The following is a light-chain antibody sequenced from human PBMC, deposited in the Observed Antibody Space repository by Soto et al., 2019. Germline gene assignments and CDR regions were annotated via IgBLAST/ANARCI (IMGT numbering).Light chain of an antibody. J-gene: IGKJ1*01. Sequence: DIQMTQSPSSLSASVGYRVTITCRASQSISSSLNWYQQKPGKAPKLLIYTASSLLSGVPSRFSGTGSGTDFTLTISSLQPEDFALYYCQQSYSSPRTFGQGTKVDIK. V-gene: IGKV1-39*01. CDR3: QQSYSSPRT. CDR2: TAS. CDR1: QSISSS.